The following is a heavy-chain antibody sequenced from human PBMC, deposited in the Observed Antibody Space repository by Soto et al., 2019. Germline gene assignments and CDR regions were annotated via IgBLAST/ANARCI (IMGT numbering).Heavy chain of an antibody. Sequence: QVQLVQSGAEVKKPGSSVKVSCKASGGTFSSYTISWVRQAPGQGLEWMRRIIPILGIANYAQKFQGRVTITPDKSTSTAYMELSGLRSEDTAVYYCARGGDPSWYYYYYMDVWGKGTTVTVSS. J-gene: IGHJ6*03. V-gene: IGHV1-69*02. CDR1: GGTFSSYT. D-gene: IGHD6-6*01. CDR2: IIPILGIA. CDR3: ARGGDPSWYYYYYMDV.